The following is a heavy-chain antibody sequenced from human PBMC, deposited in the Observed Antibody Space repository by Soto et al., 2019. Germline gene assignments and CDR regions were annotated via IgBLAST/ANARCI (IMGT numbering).Heavy chain of an antibody. D-gene: IGHD4-17*01. V-gene: IGHV1-69*01. CDR1: GGTFSSYA. Sequence: QVQLVQSGAEVKKPGSSVKVSCKASGGTFSSYAISWVRQAPGQGLEWMGGIIPIFGTANYAQKFQGRVTITADESTSTAYMELSSLRAEDTAVYYCARDPRDYGDYPYWDFDLWGRGTLVTVSS. CDR2: IIPIFGTA. J-gene: IGHJ2*01. CDR3: ARDPRDYGDYPYWDFDL.